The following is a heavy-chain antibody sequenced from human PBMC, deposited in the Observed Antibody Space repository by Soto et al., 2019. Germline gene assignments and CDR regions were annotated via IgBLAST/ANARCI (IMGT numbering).Heavy chain of an antibody. V-gene: IGHV1-69*01. CDR2: TIPMFGTP. CDR3: ARPLRDRNYYYGMAV. Sequence: QVQLVQSGPEMQQPGAWWRVPCKASGGTFSKYASSWVRQAPGQGIEWLGGTIPMFGTPNYAQKFQGRVAISADESTATVYMELSSLRSEDTAVYFCARPLRDRNYYYGMAVWGQGTTVTVSS. CDR1: GGTFSKYA. D-gene: IGHD3-22*01. J-gene: IGHJ6*02.